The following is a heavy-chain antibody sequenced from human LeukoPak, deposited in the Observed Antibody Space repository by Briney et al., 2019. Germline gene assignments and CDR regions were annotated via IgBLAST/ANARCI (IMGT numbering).Heavy chain of an antibody. D-gene: IGHD6-13*01. V-gene: IGHV1-46*01. CDR1: GYTFTSYY. Sequence: GASVRVSCKASGYTFTSYYMHWVRQAPGQGLEWMGIINPSGGSTSYAQKFQGRVTMTRDTSTTTVYMELSSLRSEDTAVYYCARDPAPSRIAAAHDYWGQGTLVTVSS. J-gene: IGHJ4*02. CDR2: INPSGGST. CDR3: ARDPAPSRIAAAHDY.